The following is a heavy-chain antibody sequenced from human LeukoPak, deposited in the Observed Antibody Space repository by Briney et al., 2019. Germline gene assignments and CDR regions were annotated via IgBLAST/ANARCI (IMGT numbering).Heavy chain of an antibody. V-gene: IGHV3-23*01. D-gene: IGHD5-12*01. J-gene: IGHJ6*02. CDR3: AKGYVSHYYYGMDV. Sequence: PAGGSLRLSCAASGFTFSSYVMSWVRQAPGKGLEWVSGISGSGGSTYYADSVKGRFTISRGNSKNTLYLQMSSLRAEDTATYYCAKGYVSHYYYGMDVWGQGTTATVSS. CDR2: ISGSGGST. CDR1: GFTFSSYV.